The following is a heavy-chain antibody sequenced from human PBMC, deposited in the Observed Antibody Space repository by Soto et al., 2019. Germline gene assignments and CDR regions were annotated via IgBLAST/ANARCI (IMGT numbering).Heavy chain of an antibody. V-gene: IGHV1-69*02. CDR3: ARPTGGHDAGGNYMDV. CDR2: IIPIVGLT. Sequence: QVQLLQSGSEVKKPGSSVKVSCRASGGSLSSYTVTWVRQAPGQGLEWMGRIIPIVGLTNYAQTFQGRVTITADKSTSTAYMDLSSLRSDATSVYYCARPTGGHDAGGNYMDVWGKGTTVIVSS. D-gene: IGHD2-8*02. J-gene: IGHJ6*03. CDR1: GGSLSSYT.